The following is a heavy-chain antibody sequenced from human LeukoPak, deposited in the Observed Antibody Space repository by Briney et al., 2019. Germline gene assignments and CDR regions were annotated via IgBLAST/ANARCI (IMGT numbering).Heavy chain of an antibody. CDR3: ARGRRITMIVVARGAFDI. J-gene: IGHJ3*02. CDR1: GGSISSYY. V-gene: IGHV4-59*12. D-gene: IGHD3-22*01. CDR2: IYYSGST. Sequence: ASETLSLTCTVSGGSISSYYWSWIRQPPGKGLEWIGYIYYSGSTNYNPSLKSRVTISVDTSKNQFSLKLSSVTAADAAVYYCARGRRITMIVVARGAFDIWGQGTMVTVSS.